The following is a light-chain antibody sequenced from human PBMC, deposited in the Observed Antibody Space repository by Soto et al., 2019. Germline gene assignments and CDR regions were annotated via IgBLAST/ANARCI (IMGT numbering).Light chain of an antibody. CDR3: CSYAGTNTWV. CDR1: SSDVGSHNF. V-gene: IGLV2-23*02. Sequence: QSALTQPASVSGSPGQSITISFTGTSSDVGSHNFVSWYQQRPGKAPKLMIFEVTKRPSGVSNRFSASKSVNTASLTISGVQAEDEADYYCCSYAGTNTWVFGGGTKLTVL. J-gene: IGLJ3*02. CDR2: EVT.